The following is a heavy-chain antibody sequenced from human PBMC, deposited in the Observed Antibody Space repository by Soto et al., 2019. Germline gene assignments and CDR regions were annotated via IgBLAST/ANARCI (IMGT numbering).Heavy chain of an antibody. CDR2: ISGSGGST. CDR3: AKARLRLYYYGMDV. CDR1: GFTFSSYA. Sequence: PGGSLRLSCAASGFTFSSYAMSWVRQAPGKGLEWVSAISGSGGSTYYADSVKGRFTISRDNSKNTLYLQMNSLRAEDTAVYYCAKARLRLYYYGMDVWGQGTTVTVSS. J-gene: IGHJ6*02. V-gene: IGHV3-23*01. D-gene: IGHD3-16*01.